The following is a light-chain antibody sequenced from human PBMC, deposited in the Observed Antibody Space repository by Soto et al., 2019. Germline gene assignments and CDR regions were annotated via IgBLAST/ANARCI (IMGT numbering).Light chain of an antibody. V-gene: IGKV3-20*01. CDR2: AAS. J-gene: IGKJ4*01. Sequence: EIMLTQSPGTLSLSPGDRATLSCRASQSVAGNSLAWYQQKPAQAPRLLIYAASTRATGIPARFSGSGSGTDFSLTINGLEPEDFAVYFCQQYGSSHLTFGGGTKVDIK. CDR1: QSVAGNS. CDR3: QQYGSSHLT.